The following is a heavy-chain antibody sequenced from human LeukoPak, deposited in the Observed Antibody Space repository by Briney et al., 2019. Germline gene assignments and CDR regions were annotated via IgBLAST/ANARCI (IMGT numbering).Heavy chain of an antibody. CDR3: AADHDYSLSYDSYGPLDP. V-gene: IGHV1-58*01. CDR2: IVVGSGNT. J-gene: IGHJ5*02. D-gene: IGHD4-11*01. CDR1: GFTFTTSA. Sequence: ASVKVSCKASGFTFTTSAVQWVRQARGQRLEWIGWIVVGSGNTNYAQKFQEGVTITRDMSTSTAYMELSSLRSEDTAVYYCAADHDYSLSYDSYGPLDPWGQGTLVTVSS.